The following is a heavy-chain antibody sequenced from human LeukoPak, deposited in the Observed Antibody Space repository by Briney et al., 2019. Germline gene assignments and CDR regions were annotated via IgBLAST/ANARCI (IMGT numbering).Heavy chain of an antibody. CDR3: ARHESKDGYRGFDY. J-gene: IGHJ4*02. Sequence: SETLSLTCTVSGGSMSYYYWSWIRQPPGKGLEWIGYIYHSGSTNYNPSLKSRVTISVDRSKKLFSLSLSSMTAADTAAYYCARHESKDGYRGFDYWGQGTLVTVSS. CDR1: GGSMSYYY. CDR2: IYHSGST. V-gene: IGHV4-59*08. D-gene: IGHD5-24*01.